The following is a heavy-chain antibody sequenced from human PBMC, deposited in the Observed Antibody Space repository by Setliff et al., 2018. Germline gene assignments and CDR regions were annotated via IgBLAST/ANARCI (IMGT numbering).Heavy chain of an antibody. D-gene: IGHD1-26*01. CDR2: IHYSGST. J-gene: IGHJ3*02. CDR1: GGSISSSSYY. CDR3: ARGGDSGSYFLANHDALDI. Sequence: SETLSLTCTVSGGSISSSSYYWGWIRQPPGKGLEWIGSIHYSGSTYYNPSLKSRVTISIDTSKNQFSLKLSSVTAADTAVYYCARGGDSGSYFLANHDALDIWGQGTMVTVS. V-gene: IGHV4-39*07.